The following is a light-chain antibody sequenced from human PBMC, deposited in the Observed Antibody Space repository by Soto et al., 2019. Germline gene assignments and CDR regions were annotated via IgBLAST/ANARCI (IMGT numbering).Light chain of an antibody. J-gene: IGKJ1*01. CDR3: QQYYTTPQT. CDR1: QSVLSSSNNQNY. CDR2: WAS. Sequence: DIVMTQSPESLAVSLGERATINCKSSQSVLSSSNNQNYLAWYQQKSGQPPKLLIYWASTRESGVPDRFSGSGSGTDFTLTISSLQAEDVAVYYCQQYYTTPQTFGQGTKVEIK. V-gene: IGKV4-1*01.